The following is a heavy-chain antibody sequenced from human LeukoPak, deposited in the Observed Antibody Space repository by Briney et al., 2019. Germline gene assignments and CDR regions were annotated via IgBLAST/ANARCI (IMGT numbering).Heavy chain of an antibody. CDR1: GGSISSGGYY. Sequence: SETLSLTCSVSGGSISSGGYYWSWIRQHPGKGLEWIGYIYYSGSTYYNPSLKSRVTISVDTSKNQFSLKLSSVTAADTAVYYCARVAIAAAGNFVYWGQGTLVTVSS. J-gene: IGHJ4*02. CDR2: IYYSGST. V-gene: IGHV4-31*03. CDR3: ARVAIAAAGNFVY. D-gene: IGHD6-13*01.